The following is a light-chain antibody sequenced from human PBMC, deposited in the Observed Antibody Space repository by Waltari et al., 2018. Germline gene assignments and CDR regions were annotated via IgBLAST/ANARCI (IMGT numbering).Light chain of an antibody. V-gene: IGLV1-51*01. CDR1: SSNIGNNY. J-gene: IGLJ2*01. CDR3: GAWDSSLSAVV. CDR2: ESD. Sequence: QSVLTQPPSVSAAPGQKVTISCSGSSSNIGNNYVSWYQQLPGTAPKLLIHESDGRPAGIPDRFPGPKPGPSGTLGIRGLQPGDEADYYCGAWDSSLSAVVFGGGTKLTVL.